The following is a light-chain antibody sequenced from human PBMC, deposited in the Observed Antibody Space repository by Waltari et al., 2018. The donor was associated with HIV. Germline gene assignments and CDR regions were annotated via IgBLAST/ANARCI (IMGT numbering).Light chain of an antibody. CDR2: GAS. V-gene: IGKV3-20*01. CDR1: QSVSSTY. CDR3: QQYGSSPQT. Sequence: LLLTQSPATLPLSPGDSATHSCRASQSVSSTYLAWYQQKPGQAPRLLIYGASSRATGIPDRFSGSGSGTDFTLTISRLEPEDFAVYYCQQYGSSPQTFGQGTKVEIK. J-gene: IGKJ1*01.